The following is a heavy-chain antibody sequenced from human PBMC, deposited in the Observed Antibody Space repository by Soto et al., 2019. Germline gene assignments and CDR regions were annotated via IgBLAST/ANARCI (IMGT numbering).Heavy chain of an antibody. CDR1: GGSISSSSYY. J-gene: IGHJ4*02. CDR2: IYYSGST. V-gene: IGHV4-39*01. CDR3: ARHVPRVAGGVDY. Sequence: QLQLQESGPGLVKPSETLSLTCTVSGGSISSSSYYWGWIRQPPGKGLEWIGSIYYSGSTYYNPSLKSRVTISVDTSKNQFSLKLSSVTAADTAVYYCARHVPRVAGGVDYWGQGTLVTVSS. D-gene: IGHD6-19*01.